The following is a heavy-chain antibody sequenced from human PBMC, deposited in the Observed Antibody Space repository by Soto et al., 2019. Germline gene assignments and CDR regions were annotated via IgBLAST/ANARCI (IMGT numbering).Heavy chain of an antibody. D-gene: IGHD6-19*01. Sequence: EVQLLESGGGLVQPGGSLRLSCAASGFTFSSYAMRWVRQAPGKGLEWVSAISGSGDSTYYADSVKGRFTTSRDNYKNTLYLQMNSLRAEDTAVYYCARRGSGGYYDYWGQGTLVTVSS. J-gene: IGHJ4*02. CDR2: ISGSGDST. V-gene: IGHV3-23*01. CDR3: ARRGSGGYYDY. CDR1: GFTFSSYA.